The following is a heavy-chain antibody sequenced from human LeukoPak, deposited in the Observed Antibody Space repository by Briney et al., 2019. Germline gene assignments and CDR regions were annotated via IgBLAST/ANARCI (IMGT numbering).Heavy chain of an antibody. V-gene: IGHV1-2*02. CDR2: INPNSGGT. J-gene: IGHJ3*02. CDR3: ARSGLWDYSDTSGYHNGAFDI. Sequence: ASVKVSCKASGYTFTGYYMHWVRQAPGQGLEWMGSINPNSGGTNYAQHFQGRVTMTRDTSISTAYMELSRLRSDDTAVYYCARSGLWDYSDTSGYHNGAFDIWGQGTMVTVSS. CDR1: GYTFTGYY. D-gene: IGHD3-22*01.